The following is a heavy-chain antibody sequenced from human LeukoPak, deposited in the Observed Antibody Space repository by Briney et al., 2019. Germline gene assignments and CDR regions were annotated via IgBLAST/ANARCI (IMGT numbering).Heavy chain of an antibody. V-gene: IGHV1-8*01. D-gene: IGHD4-17*01. CDR2: MNPNSGNT. Sequence: ASVKVSCKASGYTFTSYDINWVRQTTGQGLEWMGWMNPNSGNTGYAQKFQGRVTMTRNTSISTAYMELSSLRSEDTAVYYCARERTPRKTSLRMDVWGQGTTVTVSS. CDR3: ARERTPRKTSLRMDV. J-gene: IGHJ6*02. CDR1: GYTFTSYD.